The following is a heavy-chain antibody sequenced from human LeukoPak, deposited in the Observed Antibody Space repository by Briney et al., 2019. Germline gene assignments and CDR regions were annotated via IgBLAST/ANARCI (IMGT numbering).Heavy chain of an antibody. CDR2: ISGSAHDV. CDR1: GFTFSDIY. D-gene: IGHD2-21*01. V-gene: IGHV3-11*05. J-gene: IGHJ4*02. Sequence: PAGSLRLSCAASGFTFSDIYMTWIRQAPGQGQELLSYISGSAHDVTYINSVRDRFTISRDNATNSLYLHMNSLTVERTAVYYCSRDARHNDYWGQGTLVTVSS. CDR3: SRDARHNDY.